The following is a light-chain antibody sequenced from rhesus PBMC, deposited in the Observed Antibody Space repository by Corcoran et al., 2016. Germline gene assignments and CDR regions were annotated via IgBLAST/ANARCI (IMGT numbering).Light chain of an antibody. J-gene: IGKJ1*01. Sequence: DIQMTPSPSSLYASVGDTVTITCRPSQGISNYLAWYQQKPGKAPKPLIYSASNLESWVPSRFSGSGSGTDFTLTISSLQPEDVATYYCQQHNSYPWTFGQGTKVEIK. CDR3: QQHNSYPWT. CDR1: QGISNY. CDR2: SAS. V-gene: IGKV1S14*01.